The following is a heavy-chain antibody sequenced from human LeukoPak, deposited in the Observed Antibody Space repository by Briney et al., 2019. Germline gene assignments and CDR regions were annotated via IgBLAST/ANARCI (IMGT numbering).Heavy chain of an antibody. V-gene: IGHV3-7*01. Sequence: GGSLRLSCDASGFTSSNYWMSWVRQAPGKGLEWVANLKHDGSDKYYVDSVKGRFTISRDNAKNSVYLQVNSLRAEDTAVYYCAHYDSDLGASDQWGQGTLVTVSS. CDR3: AHYDSDLGASDQ. J-gene: IGHJ4*02. CDR1: GFTSSNYW. CDR2: LKHDGSDK. D-gene: IGHD3-3*01.